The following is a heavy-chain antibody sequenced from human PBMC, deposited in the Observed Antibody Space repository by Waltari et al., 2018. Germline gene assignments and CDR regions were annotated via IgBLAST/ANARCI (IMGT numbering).Heavy chain of an antibody. Sequence: QVQLVQSGPEVKKPGASLKFSCKASGYTFTGYYLHWRREDPGQGLEWMGRINHISGGTNYAEKFQGRVTMTRDTSISTAYMELSRLRSDDTAVYYCVVLLGEFDFDYWGQGTLVTVSS. CDR2: INHISGGT. V-gene: IGHV1-2*06. D-gene: IGHD3-10*01. CDR3: VVLLGEFDFDY. CDR1: GYTFTGYY. J-gene: IGHJ4*02.